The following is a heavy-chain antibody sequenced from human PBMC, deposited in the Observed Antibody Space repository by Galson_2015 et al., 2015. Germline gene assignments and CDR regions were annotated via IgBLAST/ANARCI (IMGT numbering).Heavy chain of an antibody. CDR2: INTNTGNP. CDR3: ARDPDLRFHGDDNYYYYYGMDV. V-gene: IGHV7-4-1*02. J-gene: IGHJ6*02. Sequence: SVKVSCKASGYTFTSYAMNWVRQAPGQGLEWMGWINTNTGNPTYAQGFTGRFVFSLDTSVSTAYLQISSLKAEDTAVYYCARDPDLRFHGDDNYYYYYGMDVWGQGTTVTVSS. D-gene: IGHD4-17*01. CDR1: GYTFTSYA.